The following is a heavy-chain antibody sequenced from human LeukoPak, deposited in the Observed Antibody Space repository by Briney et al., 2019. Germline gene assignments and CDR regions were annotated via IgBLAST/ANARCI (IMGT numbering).Heavy chain of an antibody. J-gene: IGHJ4*02. V-gene: IGHV3-66*01. Sequence: GGSLRLSCAASGFSVTNYYMSWVRRAPGKGLEWVSVIYSGGDTFHADSVEGRFILSRDISKNTLYLQMNSLRVDDTAVYYCTRDPDGWGQGTLVTASS. CDR3: TRDPDG. CDR2: IYSGGDT. CDR1: GFSVTNYY.